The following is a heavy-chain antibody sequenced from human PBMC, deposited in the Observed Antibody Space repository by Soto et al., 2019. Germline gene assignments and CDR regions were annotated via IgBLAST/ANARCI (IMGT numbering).Heavy chain of an antibody. CDR1: GYTFTDYF. J-gene: IGHJ4*02. Sequence: GASVKVSCKASGYTFTDYFTHWVRQAPGQGLEWMGWVNPDNGGTVYAQKFQGRLTMARDTPVTTVYMELSGLRSGDTAVYYCARSTQYSASLEFDFWGQGTLVTVSS. CDR2: VNPDNGGT. V-gene: IGHV1-2*02. CDR3: ARSTQYSASLEFDF. D-gene: IGHD5-12*01.